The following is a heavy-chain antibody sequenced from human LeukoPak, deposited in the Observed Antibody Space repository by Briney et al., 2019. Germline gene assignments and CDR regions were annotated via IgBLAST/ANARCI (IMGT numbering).Heavy chain of an antibody. CDR1: GCTFSSYA. CDR3: ERLGSYSSSWYAGAFDI. V-gene: IGHV1-69*01. Sequence: GGSLKLSCKASGCTFSSYAISWVRQAPGQGLEWVGGIIPIFGTANYAQKLQGRVTITGDESTSTAYMELSSLRSEDTAVYYCERLGSYSSSWYAGAFDIWGQGTMVTVSS. D-gene: IGHD6-13*01. J-gene: IGHJ3*02. CDR2: IIPIFGTA.